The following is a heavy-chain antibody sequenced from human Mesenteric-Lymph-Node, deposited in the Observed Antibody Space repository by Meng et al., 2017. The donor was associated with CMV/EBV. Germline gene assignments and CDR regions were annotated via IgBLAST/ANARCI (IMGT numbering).Heavy chain of an antibody. D-gene: IGHD3-22*01. V-gene: IGHV4-4*02. CDR3: ARINRGYYYDSSGYSPFDY. J-gene: IGHJ4*02. CDR1: GDSITSSHW. Sequence: SETLSLTCAVSGDSITSSHWWSWVRQPPGKGLEWIGEVSPTGATNYNPSLKSRVTISGDQSKNQFSLRLTSVTAADTAVYYCARINRGYYYDSSGYSPFDYWGQGTLVTVSS. CDR2: VSPTGAT.